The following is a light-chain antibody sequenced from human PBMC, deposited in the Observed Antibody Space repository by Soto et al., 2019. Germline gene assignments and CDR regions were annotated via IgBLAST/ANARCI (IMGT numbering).Light chain of an antibody. J-gene: IGKJ2*01. Sequence: EIVMTQSPATLSVSPGERATLSCRASQSVSSNLAWYQQKPGQAPRLLIYGASTRATGIPARFSGSGPGTEFTLTIRSLQSKDFAVYYCQQHNNWPPYTFGQGTKLEIK. CDR2: GAS. CDR1: QSVSSN. CDR3: QQHNNWPPYT. V-gene: IGKV3-15*01.